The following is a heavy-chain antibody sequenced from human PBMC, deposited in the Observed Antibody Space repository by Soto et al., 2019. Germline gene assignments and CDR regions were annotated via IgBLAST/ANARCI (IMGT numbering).Heavy chain of an antibody. V-gene: IGHV3-21*06. D-gene: IGHD4-17*01. CDR1: GFTSSSFD. CDR2: IHRASTYI. J-gene: IGHJ4*02. Sequence: GGSLRLSCATSGFTSSSFDMDWVRQAPGKGLEWVSSIHRASTYIYYADSVRGRFTISRDNAKSSLYLQMNSLTVEDTAVYYCARRAVTTYHFFDYWGQGALVT. CDR3: ARRAVTTYHFFDY.